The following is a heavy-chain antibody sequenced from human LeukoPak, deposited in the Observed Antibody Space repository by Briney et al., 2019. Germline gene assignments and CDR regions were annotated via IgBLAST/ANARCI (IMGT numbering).Heavy chain of an antibody. CDR2: IIPIFGTA. CDR1: GGTFSIYA. D-gene: IGHD3-22*01. Sequence: GASVKVSCKASGGTFSIYAISWVRQAPGQGLEWMGGIIPIFGTANYAQKFQGRVTITADESTSTAYMELSSLRSEDTAVYYCARGNYYDSSGYFDYWGQGTLVTVSS. V-gene: IGHV1-69*13. J-gene: IGHJ4*02. CDR3: ARGNYYDSSGYFDY.